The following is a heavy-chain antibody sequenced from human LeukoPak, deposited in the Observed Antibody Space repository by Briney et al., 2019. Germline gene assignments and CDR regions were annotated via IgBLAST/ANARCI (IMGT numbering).Heavy chain of an antibody. Sequence: SVKVSCKASGGTFSSYALSWVRQAPGQGLEWMGGLIPIFGTANYAQKFQGRVTITADESRSRAYMEVSSLRCEDTAVYYCARSYYDSSGLNWFDPWGQGTLVTVSS. CDR1: GGTFSSYA. CDR3: ARSYYDSSGLNWFDP. J-gene: IGHJ5*02. CDR2: LIPIFGTA. V-gene: IGHV1-69*13. D-gene: IGHD3-22*01.